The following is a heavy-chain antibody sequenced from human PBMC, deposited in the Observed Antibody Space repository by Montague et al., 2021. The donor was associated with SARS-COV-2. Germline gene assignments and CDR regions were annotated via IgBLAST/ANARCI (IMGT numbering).Heavy chain of an antibody. J-gene: IGHJ4*02. CDR2: ISGSGST. D-gene: IGHD1-26*01. CDR1: GFTISSYA. V-gene: IGHV3-23*01. CDR3: APPVGASYHFDY. Sequence: SLRLSCAVSGFTISSYAMSWVRQPPGKGLEWVSAISGSGSTYYADSVKGRFTISKGNSKNTLYLQVNSLRVEDTAVYYCAPPVGASYHFDYWGQGTLVTVSS.